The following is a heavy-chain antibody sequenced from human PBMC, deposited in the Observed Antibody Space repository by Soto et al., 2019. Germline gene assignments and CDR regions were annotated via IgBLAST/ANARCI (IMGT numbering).Heavy chain of an antibody. CDR2: IIPNYEAA. Sequence: QVQLVQSGAEVRKPGSSVKVSCEASGGSFNNYVISWLRQAPGQGLEWMGGIIPNYEAANYAQKFRGRLTITADKATNTAYMELNSLRPEATATYYCARYWNAGTLYGAFDLWGQGTTVIVS. CDR3: ARYWNAGTLYGAFDL. J-gene: IGHJ3*01. V-gene: IGHV1-69*06. CDR1: GGSFNNYV. D-gene: IGHD4-17*01.